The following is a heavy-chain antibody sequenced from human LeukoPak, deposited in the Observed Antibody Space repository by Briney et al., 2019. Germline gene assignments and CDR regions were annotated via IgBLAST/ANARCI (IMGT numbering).Heavy chain of an antibody. CDR1: GGSISSGGDY. Sequence: SETLSLTCTVSGGSISSGGDYWSWIRQHPGKGLEWIGYIYYSGSTYYNPSLKSRVTISVDTSKNQFSLKLSSVTAADTAVYYCARCGLDGYSYGLNWLDPWGEGTLVTVSS. D-gene: IGHD5-18*01. J-gene: IGHJ5*02. CDR2: IYYSGST. CDR3: ARCGLDGYSYGLNWLDP. V-gene: IGHV4-31*03.